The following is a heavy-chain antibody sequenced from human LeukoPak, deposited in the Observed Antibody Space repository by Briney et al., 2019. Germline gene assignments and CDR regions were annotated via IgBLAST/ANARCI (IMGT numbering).Heavy chain of an antibody. CDR2: IIPIFGTA. V-gene: IGHV1-69*01. CDR3: ARVGDSGYDVDYFDY. Sequence: SVKVSCKASGGTFSSYAISWVRQAPGQGLEWMGGIIPIFGTANYAQKFQGRVTITADESTSAAYMELSSLRSEDTAVYYCARVGDSGYDVDYFDYWGQGTLVTVSS. J-gene: IGHJ4*02. CDR1: GGTFSSYA. D-gene: IGHD5-12*01.